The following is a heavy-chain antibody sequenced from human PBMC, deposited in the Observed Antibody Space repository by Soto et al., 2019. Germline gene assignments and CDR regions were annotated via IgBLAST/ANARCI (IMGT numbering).Heavy chain of an antibody. CDR2: VFDSGNT. Sequence: SETLSLTCTVSGGSIRDYYWSWTRQPPGKGLEWIGYVFDSGNTNYNPSLKSRVTISVDTSKNQFSLELTSVTATDTAVYYCARGVPPDYWGQGTLVTVSS. V-gene: IGHV4-59*01. CDR1: GGSIRDYY. CDR3: ARGVPPDY. J-gene: IGHJ4*02.